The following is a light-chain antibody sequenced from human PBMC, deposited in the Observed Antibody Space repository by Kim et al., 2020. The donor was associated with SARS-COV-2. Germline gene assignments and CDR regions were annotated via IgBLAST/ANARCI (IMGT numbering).Light chain of an antibody. J-gene: IGLJ2*01. CDR1: RLRSYY. V-gene: IGLV3-19*01. CDR2: GRN. Sequence: SSELTQDPVVSVALGQTVTITCQGDRLRSYYATWYQQKPSQAPVLVIYGRNNRPSGIPDRFSASASGNTASLTISGTQAEDEADFYCQSRDSGGEVIFGGGTKLTVL. CDR3: QSRDSGGEVI.